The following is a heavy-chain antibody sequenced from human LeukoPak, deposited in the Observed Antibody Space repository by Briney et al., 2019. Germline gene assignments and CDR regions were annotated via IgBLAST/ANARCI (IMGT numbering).Heavy chain of an antibody. J-gene: IGHJ5*02. Sequence: GGSLRLSCAASGFTFSDYYMSWIRQAPGKGLEWVSYISSSGSTIYYADSVKGRFTISRDNAKNSLYLQMNSLRAEDMAVYYCARVHCSGGSCYRDNWFDPWGQGTLVTVSS. CDR1: GFTFSDYY. CDR3: ARVHCSGGSCYRDNWFDP. D-gene: IGHD2-15*01. V-gene: IGHV3-11*01. CDR2: ISSSGSTI.